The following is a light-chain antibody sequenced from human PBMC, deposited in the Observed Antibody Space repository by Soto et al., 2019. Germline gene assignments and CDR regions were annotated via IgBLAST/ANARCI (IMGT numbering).Light chain of an antibody. CDR1: QSISSW. Sequence: TQSPSTLSASVGDSVTITCRASQSISSWLAWYQQKPGQAPRLLIYDASSRATGIPDRFSGGGSGTDFTLTISRLEPEDFAVYYCQQFSSYPLTFGGGTKVDIK. V-gene: IGKV3-20*01. CDR2: DAS. J-gene: IGKJ4*01. CDR3: QQFSSYPLT.